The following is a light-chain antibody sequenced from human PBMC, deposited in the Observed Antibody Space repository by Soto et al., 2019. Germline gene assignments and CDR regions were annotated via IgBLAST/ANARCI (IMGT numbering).Light chain of an antibody. V-gene: IGKV1-13*02. J-gene: IGKJ1*01. CDR2: DAS. CDR3: KQYNTYST. CDR1: QGISSA. Sequence: ALQLTQSPSSLSASVGDRVTITCRASQGISSALAWYQQKPGKAPKLLIYDASSLESGVQSRFSGSGSGTEFTLTIRSLQPDDFATYYCKQYNTYSTFGQGTKVDIK.